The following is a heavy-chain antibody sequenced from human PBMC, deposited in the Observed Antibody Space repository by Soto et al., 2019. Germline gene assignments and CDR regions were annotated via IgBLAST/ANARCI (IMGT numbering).Heavy chain of an antibody. CDR3: AKSAEAVAGSVCDF. CDR1: GFTFSNYA. V-gene: IGHV3-23*01. Sequence: RGSLRLSCAASGFTFSNYAMSWVRPAPGRGLEWLSAIGASGGRTDDAGSVKGRFTISRDNSKNTLYLQMDRLRAEDTAVYYCAKSAEAVAGSVCDFWGQGTLVTVSS. CDR2: IGASGGRT. D-gene: IGHD6-19*01. J-gene: IGHJ4*02.